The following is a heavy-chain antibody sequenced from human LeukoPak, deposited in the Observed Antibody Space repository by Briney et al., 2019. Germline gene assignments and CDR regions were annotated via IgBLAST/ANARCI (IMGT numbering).Heavy chain of an antibody. CDR3: AKGSSKGITGTRGAFDI. V-gene: IGHV3-64*02. CDR1: GFTFSSFA. Sequence: GGSLRLSWAASGFTFSSFAMHWVRQAPGKGLEYVSGISSNGGSTSYADSVKGRFTISRDNSRNTLYLQMGSLNTEDMAVYYCAKGSSKGITGTRGAFDIWGQGTMVTVSP. D-gene: IGHD1-7*01. CDR2: ISSNGGST. J-gene: IGHJ3*02.